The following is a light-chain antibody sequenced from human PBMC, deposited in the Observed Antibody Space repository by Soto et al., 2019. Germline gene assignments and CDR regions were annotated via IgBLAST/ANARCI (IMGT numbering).Light chain of an antibody. CDR3: GTWDSSLNVYV. CDR2: DNN. J-gene: IGLJ1*01. V-gene: IGLV1-51*01. CDR1: SSNIRNYY. Sequence: QSVLTQPPSVSAAPGQKVTISCSGSSSNIRNYYVSWYHQLPGTAPKLLIYDNNKRPSGIPDRFSGSKSGTSATLAITGLQTGDEGDYSCGTWDSSLNVYVFGGGNKVTVL.